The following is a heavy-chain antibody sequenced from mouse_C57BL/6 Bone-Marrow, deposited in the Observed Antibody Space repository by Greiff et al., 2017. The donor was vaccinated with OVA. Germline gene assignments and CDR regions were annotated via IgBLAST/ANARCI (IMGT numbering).Heavy chain of an antibody. CDR2: IYPGSGST. Sequence: QVQLQQPGAELVKPGASVKMSCKASGYTFTSYWITWVKQRPGQGLEWIGDIYPGSGSTNYNEKFKSKATLTVDTSSSTAYMQLSSLTSEDSAVYYCARGLLLRDYFDYWGQSTTLTVSS. V-gene: IGHV1-55*01. D-gene: IGHD1-1*01. CDR3: ARGLLLRDYFDY. J-gene: IGHJ2*01. CDR1: GYTFTSYW.